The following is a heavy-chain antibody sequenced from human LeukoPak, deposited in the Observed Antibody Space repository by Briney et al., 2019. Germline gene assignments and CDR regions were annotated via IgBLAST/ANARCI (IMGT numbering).Heavy chain of an antibody. J-gene: IGHJ5*02. CDR2: ISGSGGST. CDR1: GFTFSSYA. Sequence: GGSLRLSCAASGFTFSSYAMSWVRQAPGKGLEWVSAISGSGGSTYYADSVKGRFTISRDNSKNTLYLQMNSLRAEDTAVYYCGEDLRPVLFDPWGQGTLVTVSS. CDR3: GEDLRPVLFDP. V-gene: IGHV3-23*01.